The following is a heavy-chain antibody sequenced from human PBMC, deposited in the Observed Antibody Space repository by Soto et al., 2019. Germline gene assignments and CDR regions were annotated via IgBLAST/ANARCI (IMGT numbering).Heavy chain of an antibody. V-gene: IGHV3-30*18. CDR2: ISYDGSNK. J-gene: IGHJ4*02. Sequence: QVQLVESGGGVVQPGRSLRLSCAASGFTFSSYGMHWVRQAPGKGLEWVAVISYDGSNKYYADSVKGRFTISRDNSKNTLYLQMNSLRAEDTAVYYCAKDVAVGVGDYWGQGTLVTVSS. D-gene: IGHD6-19*01. CDR1: GFTFSSYG. CDR3: AKDVAVGVGDY.